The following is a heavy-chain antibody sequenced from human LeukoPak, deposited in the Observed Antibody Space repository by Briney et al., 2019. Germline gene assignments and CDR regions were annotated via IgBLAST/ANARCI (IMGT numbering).Heavy chain of an antibody. J-gene: IGHJ4*02. CDR1: GFTFSDYY. Sequence: GGSLRLSCAASGFTFSDYYMSWIRQDPGKGLEWVSYISSSGSTIYYADSVKGRFTISRDNAKNSLYLQMNSLRAEDTAVYYCARDARSYSSSSGYNWGQGTLVTVSS. V-gene: IGHV3-11*04. CDR3: ARDARSYSSSSGYN. D-gene: IGHD1-26*01. CDR2: ISSSGSTI.